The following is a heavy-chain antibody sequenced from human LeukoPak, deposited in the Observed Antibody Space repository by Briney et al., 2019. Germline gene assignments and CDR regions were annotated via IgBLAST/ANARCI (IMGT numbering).Heavy chain of an antibody. V-gene: IGHV1-69*06. Sequence: ASVKVSCKASGGTFSSYAISWVRQAPGQGLEWMGGIIPIFGTANYAQEFQGRVTITADKSTSTAYMELSSLRSEDTAVYYCARVPHGGDYVSYFDYWGQGTLVTVSS. D-gene: IGHD4-17*01. J-gene: IGHJ4*02. CDR1: GGTFSSYA. CDR2: IIPIFGTA. CDR3: ARVPHGGDYVSYFDY.